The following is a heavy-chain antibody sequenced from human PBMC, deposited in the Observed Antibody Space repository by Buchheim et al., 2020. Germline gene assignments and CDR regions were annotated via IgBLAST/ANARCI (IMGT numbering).Heavy chain of an antibody. D-gene: IGHD3-10*01. V-gene: IGHV3-23*01. CDR3: AKDQMYYYGSGSDDSYYGMDV. J-gene: IGHJ6*02. Sequence: EVQLLESGGGLVQPGGSLRLSCAASGFTFSSYAMSWVRQAPGKGLEWVSAISGSGGSTYYADSVKGRFTISRDNSKNKLSLQMNSLRAEDTAVYYCAKDQMYYYGSGSDDSYYGMDVWGQGTT. CDR1: GFTFSSYA. CDR2: ISGSGGST.